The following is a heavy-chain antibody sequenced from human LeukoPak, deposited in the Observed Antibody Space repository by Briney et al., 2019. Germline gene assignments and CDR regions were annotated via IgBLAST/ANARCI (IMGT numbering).Heavy chain of an antibody. J-gene: IGHJ4*02. CDR2: IWYDGSNK. V-gene: IGHV3-33*01. CDR3: ATSSSGYYYSRENY. CDR1: GFTFSSYG. D-gene: IGHD3-22*01. Sequence: PGRSLRLSCAASGFTFSSYGMHWVRQAPGKGLEWVAVIWYDGSNKYYADSVKGRFTISRDNSKNTLYLQMNSLRAEDTALYYCATSSSGYYYSRENYWGQGTLVTVSS.